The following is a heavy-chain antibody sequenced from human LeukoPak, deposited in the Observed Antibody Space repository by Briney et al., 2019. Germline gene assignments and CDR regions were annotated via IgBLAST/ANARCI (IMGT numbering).Heavy chain of an antibody. V-gene: IGHV6-1*01. CDR2: TYYRSKWYY. CDR1: GDSVSSKIAA. CDR3: ARGAVAEFYY. D-gene: IGHD6-19*01. J-gene: IGHJ4*02. Sequence: SQTLSLTCAISGDSVSSKIAAWNWIRQSPSRGLEWLGRTYYRSKWYYDYAVSMKSRITINPDTSKNQFSLQLNSVTPEDTAVYYCARGAVAEFYYWGQGTLVTVSS.